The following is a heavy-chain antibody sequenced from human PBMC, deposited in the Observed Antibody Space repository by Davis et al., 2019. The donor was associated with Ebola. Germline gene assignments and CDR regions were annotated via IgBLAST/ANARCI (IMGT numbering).Heavy chain of an antibody. CDR3: AKDLLGYCSSTSCYYSGSDV. CDR1: GFTFSSYG. D-gene: IGHD2-2*01. J-gene: IGHJ6*02. CDR2: ISYDGSNK. V-gene: IGHV3-30*18. Sequence: GGSLRLSCAASGFTFSSYGMHWVRQAPGKGLEWVAVISYDGSNKYYADSVKGRFTISRDNSKNTLYLQMNSLRAEDTAVYYCAKDLLGYCSSTSCYYSGSDVWGQGTTVTVSS.